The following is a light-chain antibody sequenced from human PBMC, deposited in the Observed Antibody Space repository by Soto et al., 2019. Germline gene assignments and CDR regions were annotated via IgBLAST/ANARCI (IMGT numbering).Light chain of an antibody. V-gene: IGKV3-15*01. CDR3: KRCSWHPFTVT. CDR2: DAS. J-gene: IGKJ4*01. Sequence: EIVMTQSPATLSVSPGERATLSCRASQSVSSNLAWYQQKPGQAPRLLIYDASTRATGIPARFSGSGSGTEYTLTISSLQSEDSAGYYCKRCSWHPFTVTFGGGTKVEIK. CDR1: QSVSSN.